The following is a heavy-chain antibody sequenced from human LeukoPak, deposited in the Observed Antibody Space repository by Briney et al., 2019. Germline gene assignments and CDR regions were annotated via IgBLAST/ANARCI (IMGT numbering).Heavy chain of an antibody. CDR3: GREGYYYDCSGYLFPGEAFDI. CDR2: IYYSGST. Sequence: SETLSLTCTVSGGSISSYYWSWIRQPPGKGLEWIGYIYYSGSTNYNPSLKSRVTISVDTSKNQFSLKLSSVTAADTAVYYCGREGYYYDCSGYLFPGEAFDIWGQGTMVTVSS. D-gene: IGHD3-22*01. CDR1: GGSISSYY. J-gene: IGHJ3*02. V-gene: IGHV4-59*01.